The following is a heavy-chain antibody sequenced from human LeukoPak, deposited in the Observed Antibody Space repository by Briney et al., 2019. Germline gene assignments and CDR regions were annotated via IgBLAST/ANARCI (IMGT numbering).Heavy chain of an antibody. J-gene: IGHJ4*02. CDR3: ARGGAYSYGYVGY. D-gene: IGHD5-18*01. Sequence: GGSLRLSCAASGFIFSSYWMHWVRHAPGKGLAWVSRINTDGSSTSYADSVKGRSTISRDNAKNTVYLQLNSLRAEDTAVYYCARGGAYSYGYVGYWGQGTLVTVSS. CDR1: GFIFSSYW. CDR2: INTDGSST. V-gene: IGHV3-74*01.